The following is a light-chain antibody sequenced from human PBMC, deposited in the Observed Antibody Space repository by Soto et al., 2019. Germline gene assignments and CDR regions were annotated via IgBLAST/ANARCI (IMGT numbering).Light chain of an antibody. V-gene: IGKV1-39*01. J-gene: IGKJ5*01. CDR3: QPSNSIPFT. Sequence: DMQRTQSPSSLSASVGHSVTITCRASQSISTYLNWYQQTPGKAPALLISSASTLQSGVTSRFSGSGSGTAFTLTISSLKPEDFATYYCQPSNSIPFTFGPGTRLEIK. CDR1: QSISTY. CDR2: SAS.